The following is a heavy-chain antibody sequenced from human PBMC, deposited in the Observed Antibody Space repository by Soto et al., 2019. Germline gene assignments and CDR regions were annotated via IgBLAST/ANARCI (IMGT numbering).Heavy chain of an antibody. J-gene: IGHJ3*02. V-gene: IGHV4-30-4*08. CDR2: IYYSGDT. CDR1: GGSIISGDYY. D-gene: IGHD3-10*01. CDR3: VRVWGGAFDI. Sequence: SETLSLTCTVSGGSIISGDYYWSWIRQPPGKGLEWIGYIYYSGDTSYNPSLKSRVTISIDTSKNQFSLKLSSVTAADTAFYYCVRVWGGAFDIWGQGTMVTVSS.